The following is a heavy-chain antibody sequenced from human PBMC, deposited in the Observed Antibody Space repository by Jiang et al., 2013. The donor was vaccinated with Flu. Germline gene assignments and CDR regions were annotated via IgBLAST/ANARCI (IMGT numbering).Heavy chain of an antibody. V-gene: IGHV1-2*04. CDR3: ARGGVVVVPAAIGDFDY. CDR1: GYTFTGYY. D-gene: IGHD2-2*01. Sequence: GAEVKKPGASVKVSCKASGYTFTGYYMHWVRQAPGQGLEWMGWINPNSGGTNYAQKFQGWVTMTRDTSISTAYMELSRLRSDDTAVYYCARGGVVVVPAAIGDFDYWGQGTLVTVSS. J-gene: IGHJ4*02. CDR2: INPNSGGT.